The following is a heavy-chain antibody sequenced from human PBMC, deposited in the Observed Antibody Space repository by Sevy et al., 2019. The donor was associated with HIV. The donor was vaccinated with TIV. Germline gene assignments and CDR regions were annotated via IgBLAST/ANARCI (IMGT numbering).Heavy chain of an antibody. J-gene: IGHJ4*02. V-gene: IGHV3-74*01. CDR1: GFTFSSYW. D-gene: IGHD3-22*01. Sequence: GSLRLSCAASGFTFSSYWMHWVRQAPGKGLVWVSRINSDGSSTSYADSVKGRFTISRDNAKKTLFLQMNSLRAEDTAVYYCATLVVDSSGYYYSFAYWGQGTLVTVSS. CDR2: INSDGSST. CDR3: ATLVVDSSGYYYSFAY.